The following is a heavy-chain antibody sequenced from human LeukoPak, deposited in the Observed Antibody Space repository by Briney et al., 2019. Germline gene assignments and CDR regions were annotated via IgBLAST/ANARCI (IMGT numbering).Heavy chain of an antibody. CDR2: INTNTGNP. V-gene: IGHV7-4-1*02. J-gene: IGHJ6*02. CDR1: GYTFTSYA. CDR3: ARAPVQPHYYGMDV. Sequence: ASVQVSCKASGYTFTSYAMNWVRQAPGQGLEWMGWINTNTGNPTYAQGFTGRFVFSLDTSVSTAYLQISSLKAEDTAVYYCARAPVQPHYYGMDVWGQGTTVTVSS.